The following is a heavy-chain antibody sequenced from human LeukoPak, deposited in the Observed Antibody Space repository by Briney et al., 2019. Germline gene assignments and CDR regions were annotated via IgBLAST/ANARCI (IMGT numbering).Heavy chain of an antibody. CDR2: IYNRGST. V-gene: IGHV4-59*08. J-gene: IGHJ4*02. D-gene: IGHD6-19*01. CDR1: GASVSRYY. CDR3: AQSTGWPGFDY. Sequence: SETLSLICTVSGASVSRYYWGWIRQPPGKGLEWIGYIYNRGSTNYNPSLKSRVTISVDTSKNQLSLELRSVTAADTAVYYCAQSTGWPGFDYWGQGTLATVSS.